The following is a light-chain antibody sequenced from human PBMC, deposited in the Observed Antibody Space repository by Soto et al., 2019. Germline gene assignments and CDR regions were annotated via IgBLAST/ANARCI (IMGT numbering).Light chain of an antibody. Sequence: QSALTQPPSASGSPGQSVTISCTGTSSDVGGYNYVSWYQQHPGEAPKLIIYEVNKWPSGVPDRFSGSKSGNTASLTVSGLQAEDEADYYCSSYAGSNSVLFGGGTKLTVL. CDR3: SSYAGSNSVL. V-gene: IGLV2-8*01. CDR1: SSDVGGYNY. J-gene: IGLJ2*01. CDR2: EVN.